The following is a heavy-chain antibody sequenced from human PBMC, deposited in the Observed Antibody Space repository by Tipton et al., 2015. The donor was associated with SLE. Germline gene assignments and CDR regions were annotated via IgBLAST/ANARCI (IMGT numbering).Heavy chain of an antibody. CDR3: ASSGLEPDQDYYYYMDV. D-gene: IGHD1-1*01. V-gene: IGHV4-34*01. CDR2: INHSGST. CDR1: GYSISSGYY. Sequence: TLSLTCAVSGYSISSGYYWSWIRQPPGKGLEWIGEINHSGSTNYNPSLKSRVTISVDTSKNQFSLKLSSVTAADTAVYYCASSGLEPDQDYYYYMDVWGKGTTVTVSS. J-gene: IGHJ6*03.